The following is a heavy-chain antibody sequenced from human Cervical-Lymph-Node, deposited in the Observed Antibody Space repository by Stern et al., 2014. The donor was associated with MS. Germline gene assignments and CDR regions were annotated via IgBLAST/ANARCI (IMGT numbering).Heavy chain of an antibody. CDR2: IYPGDSDT. J-gene: IGHJ6*02. V-gene: IGHV5-51*04. CDR3: ARPPPRRSSSDPNFGLDV. D-gene: IGHD6-6*01. Sequence: EVHLVESGAEVKKPRDSLKISCKGSGYTFSKNWIAWVRQMPGKGLEWMGIIYPGDSDTRYSPSFQGRVPMSPDKPINPASLQGNSLKPSDPAIYYCARPPPRRSSSDPNFGLDVWGQGTTVTVSS. CDR1: GYTFSKNW.